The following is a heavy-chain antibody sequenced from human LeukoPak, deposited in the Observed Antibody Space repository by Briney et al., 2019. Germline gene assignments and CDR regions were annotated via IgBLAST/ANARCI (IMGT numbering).Heavy chain of an antibody. CDR3: AREVAEFTFGGVIVYFWFDP. J-gene: IGHJ5*02. CDR2: IYYSGST. Sequence: SETLSLTCTVSGGSISSGDYYWSWIRQPPGKGLEWIGYIYYSGSTYYNPSLKSRVTISVDTSKNQFSLKLSSVAAADTAVYYCAREVAEFTFGGVIVYFWFDPWGQGTLVTVSS. V-gene: IGHV4-30-4*08. D-gene: IGHD3-16*02. CDR1: GGSISSGDYY.